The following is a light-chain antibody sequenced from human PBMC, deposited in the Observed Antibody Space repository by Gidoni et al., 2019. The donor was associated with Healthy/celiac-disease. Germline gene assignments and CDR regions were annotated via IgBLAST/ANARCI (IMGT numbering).Light chain of an antibody. Sequence: IVMTQSPASLAAALGERATINCKSSQSVLYSSNNKNYLAWYQQKPGQPPKLLIYWASTRESGVPDRFIGSGSGTDFTLTISSLQAEDVAVYYCQQYYSTPPHFGQGTRLEIK. CDR2: WAS. CDR3: QQYYSTPPH. CDR1: QSVLYSSNNKNY. V-gene: IGKV4-1*01. J-gene: IGKJ5*01.